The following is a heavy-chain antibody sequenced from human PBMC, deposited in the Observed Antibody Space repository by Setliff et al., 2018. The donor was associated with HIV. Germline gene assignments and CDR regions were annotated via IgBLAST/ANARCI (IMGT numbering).Heavy chain of an antibody. D-gene: IGHD6-13*01. CDR3: ARSSIAAAGAYYYYMDV. Sequence: ASVKVSCKASGYTFTDNYIHWVRQAPGQGLEWMAWINSASGGTNYAQNFQGRVTVTRDTSINTVYMELSSLKSDDTAVYYCARSSIAAAGAYYYYMDVWGKGTTVTVSS. CDR2: INSASGGT. CDR1: GYTFTDNY. V-gene: IGHV1-2*02. J-gene: IGHJ6*03.